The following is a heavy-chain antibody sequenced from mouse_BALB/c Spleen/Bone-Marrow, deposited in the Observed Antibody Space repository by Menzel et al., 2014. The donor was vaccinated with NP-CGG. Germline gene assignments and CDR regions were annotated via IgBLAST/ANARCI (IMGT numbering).Heavy chain of an antibody. V-gene: IGHV1-15*01. Sequence: VQLQQSGAELVRPGASVTLSCKASGYTFTDYEMHWVKQTPVHGLEWIGTIDPETGGTAYNQKFKGKATLTADKSSSTAYMGLRSLTSEDSAVYCCTREGYYGSSPAWFPYWGQGTLVTVSA. CDR2: IDPETGGT. CDR3: TREGYYGSSPAWFPY. CDR1: GYTFTDYE. D-gene: IGHD1-1*01. J-gene: IGHJ3*01.